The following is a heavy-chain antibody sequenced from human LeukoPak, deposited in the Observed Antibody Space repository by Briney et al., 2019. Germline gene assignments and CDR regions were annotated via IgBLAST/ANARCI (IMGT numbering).Heavy chain of an antibody. Sequence: PGGSLRLSCAASGFTFSSYGMHWVRQAPGKGLEWVAFIRYDGSNKYYADSVKGRFTISRDNSKNTLYLQMNSLRAEDTAVYYCAKVLPYDDAFDIWGQGTMVTVSS. D-gene: IGHD3-3*01. CDR2: IRYDGSNK. J-gene: IGHJ3*02. CDR3: AKVLPYDDAFDI. V-gene: IGHV3-30*02. CDR1: GFTFSSYG.